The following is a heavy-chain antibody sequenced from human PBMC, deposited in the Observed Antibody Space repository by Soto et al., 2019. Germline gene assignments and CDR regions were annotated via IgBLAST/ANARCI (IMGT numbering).Heavy chain of an antibody. V-gene: IGHV3-73*01. J-gene: IGHJ4*02. CDR2: IRSKANSYAT. CDR3: TRLSPIAAAGTGGDY. CDR1: GFTFSGSA. Sequence: EVQLVESGGGLVQPGGSLKLSCAASGFTFSGSAMHWVRQASGKGLEWVGRIRSKANSYATAYAASVKGRFTISRDDSKTTAYVQMNSLKTEDTAVYYCTRLSPIAAAGTGGDYWGQGTLVTVSS. D-gene: IGHD6-13*01.